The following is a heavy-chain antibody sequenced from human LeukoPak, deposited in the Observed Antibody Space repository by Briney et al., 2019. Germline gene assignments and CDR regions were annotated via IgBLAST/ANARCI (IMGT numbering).Heavy chain of an antibody. CDR1: GGSISSYY. D-gene: IGHD6-13*01. J-gene: IGHJ3*02. V-gene: IGHV4-59*01. Sequence: SETLSLTCTVSGGSISSYYWSWIRQPPGKGLELIGYIYYSGSTNYNPSLKSRVTISVDTSKNQYSLKLSSVTAADTAVYYCARTKLALDAFDIWGQGTMVTVSS. CDR2: IYYSGST. CDR3: ARTKLALDAFDI.